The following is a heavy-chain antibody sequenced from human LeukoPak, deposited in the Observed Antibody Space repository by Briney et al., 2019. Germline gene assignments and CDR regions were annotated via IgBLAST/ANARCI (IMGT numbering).Heavy chain of an antibody. CDR2: ISSSGSTI. CDR3: AELGITMIGGV. Sequence: GGSLRLSCAASGFTFSSYEMNWVRQAPGKGLEWVSYISSSGSTIYYADSVKGRFTIYRDNCKNSLYLQMNSLRAEDTAVYYCAELGITMIGGVWGKGTTVTISS. D-gene: IGHD3-10*02. V-gene: IGHV3-48*03. J-gene: IGHJ6*04. CDR1: GFTFSSYE.